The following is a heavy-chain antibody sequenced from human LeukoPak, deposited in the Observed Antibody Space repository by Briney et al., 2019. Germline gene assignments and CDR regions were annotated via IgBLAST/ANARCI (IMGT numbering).Heavy chain of an antibody. D-gene: IGHD6-13*01. Sequence: GGSLRLSCTASGFTFSTYAMSWVRQAPGQGLEWVSGISDSGGNTYYADSVKGGFTISRDNSKNTLYLQMNSLRAEDTAVYYCAKEPLYSSRAVDYWGQGTLVTVSS. CDR2: ISDSGGNT. J-gene: IGHJ4*02. CDR3: AKEPLYSSRAVDY. V-gene: IGHV3-23*01. CDR1: GFTFSTYA.